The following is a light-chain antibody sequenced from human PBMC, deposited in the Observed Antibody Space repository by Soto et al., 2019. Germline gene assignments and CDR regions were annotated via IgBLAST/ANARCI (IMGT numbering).Light chain of an antibody. CDR3: ASWDDSLNGHV. CDR2: STD. J-gene: IGLJ1*01. Sequence: QSVLTQPPSASGTPGQRVTISCSGSRSNIGSNTVNWYQQLPGTAPQLLIYSTDQRPSGVPGRFSGSKSGTSASLAISALQSEDEAGYYCASWDDSLNGHVFGTGTKLTVL. CDR1: RSNIGSNT. V-gene: IGLV1-44*01.